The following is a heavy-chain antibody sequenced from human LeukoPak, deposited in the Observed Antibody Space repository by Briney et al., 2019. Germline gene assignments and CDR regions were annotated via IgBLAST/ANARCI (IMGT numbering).Heavy chain of an antibody. V-gene: IGHV4-4*07. D-gene: IGHD4-17*01. CDR1: GGSITNYY. Sequence: PSETLSLTCTVSGGSITNYYWSWIRQPAEKGLEWIGRIYTSGTTHYNPSLKSRVTMSVDTSKNQFSLKLSSVTAADTAVYYCARLSTVTTSFDYWGQGTLVTVSS. J-gene: IGHJ4*02. CDR3: ARLSTVTTSFDY. CDR2: IYTSGTT.